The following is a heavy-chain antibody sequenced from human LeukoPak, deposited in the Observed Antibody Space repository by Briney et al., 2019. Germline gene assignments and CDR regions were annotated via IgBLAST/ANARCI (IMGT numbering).Heavy chain of an antibody. Sequence: SETLSLTCIVSGGSLNSPNYYWGWIRQPPGKGLEWIGTIYYTGTTYYNPSLKSRLTISVDTSKSQFSLKLSSVTAADTAVYYCARSSMFRGVTVDYWGQGTLVTVSS. D-gene: IGHD3-10*01. CDR1: GGSLNSPNYY. CDR3: ARSSMFRGVTVDY. CDR2: IYYTGTT. V-gene: IGHV4-39*01. J-gene: IGHJ4*02.